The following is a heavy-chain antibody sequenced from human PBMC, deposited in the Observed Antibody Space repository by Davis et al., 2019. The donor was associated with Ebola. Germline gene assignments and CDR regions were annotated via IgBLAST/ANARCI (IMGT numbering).Heavy chain of an antibody. Sequence: PGGSLRLSCAVSGFTFSLFGMHWVRQAPGKGLEWVTDISSDGSNKNYAESVKGRFTISRDNSKNTQYLEMNSLKAEDTAVYYCARSVDTPVVPYFDYWGQGALVTVSS. D-gene: IGHD5-18*01. CDR1: GFTFSLFG. CDR3: ARSVDTPVVPYFDY. J-gene: IGHJ4*02. V-gene: IGHV3-30*03. CDR2: ISSDGSNK.